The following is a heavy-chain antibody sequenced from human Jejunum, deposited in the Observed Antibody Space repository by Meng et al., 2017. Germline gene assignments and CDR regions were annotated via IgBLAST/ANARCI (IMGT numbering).Heavy chain of an antibody. D-gene: IGHD6-13*01. CDR1: WFSLTTSGVG. J-gene: IGHJ5*02. Sequence: QLTLKESGPSLVKPTQTLTLTCTLSWFSLTTSGVGVGWIRQPPGKALECLAIIYWDDDKRYNPSLRNRLSITKDTSKNQVVLTMTNMDPVDTATYYCAHRLAYSTNYNVGWFDPWGQGTLVTVSS. V-gene: IGHV2-5*02. CDR2: IYWDDDK. CDR3: AHRLAYSTNYNVGWFDP.